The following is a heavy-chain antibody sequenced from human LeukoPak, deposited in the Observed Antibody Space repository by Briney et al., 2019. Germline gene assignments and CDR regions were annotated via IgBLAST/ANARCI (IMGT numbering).Heavy chain of an antibody. CDR1: GFTFSSYA. J-gene: IGHJ3*02. Sequence: PVGSLRLSCAASGFTFSSYAMHWVRQAPGKGLEWVAVISYDGSNKYYADSVKGRFTISRDNSKNTLYLQMNSLRAEDTAVYYCARVLYSSGWYDTGSAFDIWGQGTMVTVSS. V-gene: IGHV3-30-3*01. CDR3: ARVLYSSGWYDTGSAFDI. CDR2: ISYDGSNK. D-gene: IGHD6-19*01.